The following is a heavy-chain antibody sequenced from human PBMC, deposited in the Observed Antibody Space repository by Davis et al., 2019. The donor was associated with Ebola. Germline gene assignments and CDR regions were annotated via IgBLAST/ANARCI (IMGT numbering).Heavy chain of an antibody. CDR1: GYTFTGYY. J-gene: IGHJ4*02. CDR3: ARDQGGLDY. V-gene: IGHV1-2*06. Sequence: AASVKVSCKTSGYTFTGYYMHWVRQAPGQGLEWMGRINPKSGGTYYAQQFQGRVTMTRDTSITSLYMELSGLTSDDTALYYCARDQGGLDYWGQGTLVTVSS. CDR2: INPKSGGT. D-gene: IGHD3-16*01.